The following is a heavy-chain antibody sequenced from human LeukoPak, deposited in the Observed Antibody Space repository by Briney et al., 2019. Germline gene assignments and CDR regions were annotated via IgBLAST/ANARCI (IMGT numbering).Heavy chain of an antibody. J-gene: IGHJ5*02. V-gene: IGHV1-46*01. D-gene: IGHD4-17*01. CDR3: ARETVTTPGVVWFDP. CDR2: INPSGGST. Sequence: ASVKVSCKASGYTFTSYYMHWVRQAPGQGLEWMGIINPSGGSTSYAQKFQGRATMTRDMSTSTVYMELSSLRSEDTAVYYCARETVTTPGVVWFDPWGQGTLVTVSS. CDR1: GYTFTSYY.